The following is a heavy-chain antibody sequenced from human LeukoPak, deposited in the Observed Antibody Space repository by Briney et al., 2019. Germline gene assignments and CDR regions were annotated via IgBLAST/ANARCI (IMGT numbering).Heavy chain of an antibody. J-gene: IGHJ4*02. V-gene: IGHV4-59*12. CDR1: GGFMSRYY. CDR3: FDY. CDR2: IYYSGST. Sequence: KPSETLSLTCTVSGGFMSRYYWSWIRQPPGKGLEWIANIYYSGSTNYNPSLKSRFTISVDTSKNQFSLKLSSVTAADTAVYYGFDYWGQGALVTVSS.